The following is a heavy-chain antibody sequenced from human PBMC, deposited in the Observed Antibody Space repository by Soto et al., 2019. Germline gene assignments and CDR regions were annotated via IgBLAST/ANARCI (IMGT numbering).Heavy chain of an antibody. CDR2: ISAYNGNT. CDR1: GYTFTSYC. CDR3: ARESSGKYYDSSGYIDY. V-gene: IGHV1-18*01. D-gene: IGHD3-22*01. J-gene: IGHJ4*02. Sequence: ASGNVSCKASGYTFTSYCISWVRGGPGQGLECMGWISAYNGNTNYAQELQGRVTMTTDTSTSTAYMELRSLRSDDTAVYYCARESSGKYYDSSGYIDYWGQGTLVTVSS.